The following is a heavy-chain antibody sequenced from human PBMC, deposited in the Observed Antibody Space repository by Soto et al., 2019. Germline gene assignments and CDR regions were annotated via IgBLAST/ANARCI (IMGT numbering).Heavy chain of an antibody. CDR1: GGCISGYY. D-gene: IGHD6-19*01. CDR2: MYNSGST. V-gene: IGHV4-59*01. Sequence: PSETLSLTCTVSGGCISGYYWSWIRRPPGKGLEWIGYMYNSGSTVYNPPLKSRVSISVDMYKNQFSLKLTSVTAADTAVYYCARDGGYSSGWSEAFDVWGQGTMVTVSS. CDR3: ARDGGYSSGWSEAFDV. J-gene: IGHJ3*01.